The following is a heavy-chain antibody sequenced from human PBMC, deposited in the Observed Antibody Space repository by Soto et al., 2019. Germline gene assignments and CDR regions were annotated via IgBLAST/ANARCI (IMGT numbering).Heavy chain of an antibody. CDR1: GFIFTNYA. V-gene: IGHV3-23*01. CDR2: IGGRGNSA. Sequence: EVQVSESGGGLVRPGGSLRLSCAASGFIFTNYAMNWVRQAPGKGLEWVSVIGGRGNSAYYADSVLGRFTISRDNSKNTLSLQMSSLTADDTAIYYCVREGRGSFDFWGRGTMVTVSS. CDR3: VREGRGSFDF. J-gene: IGHJ3*01. D-gene: IGHD5-12*01.